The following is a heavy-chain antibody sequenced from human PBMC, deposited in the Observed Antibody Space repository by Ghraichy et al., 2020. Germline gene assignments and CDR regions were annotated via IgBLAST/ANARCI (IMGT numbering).Heavy chain of an antibody. CDR3: AKRGYCSSTGCYEAIDYYYGMDV. D-gene: IGHD2-2*01. CDR2: ISGSGGTT. CDR1: GFTFSSYA. Sequence: GGSLRLSCAASGFTFSSYAMSWFRQAPGKGLEWVSVISGSGGTTYYAASVKGRFTISRDNSKNTLYLQMNSLRAEDTAVYYCAKRGYCSSTGCYEAIDYYYGMDVWGQGTTVTVSS. V-gene: IGHV3-23*01. J-gene: IGHJ6*02.